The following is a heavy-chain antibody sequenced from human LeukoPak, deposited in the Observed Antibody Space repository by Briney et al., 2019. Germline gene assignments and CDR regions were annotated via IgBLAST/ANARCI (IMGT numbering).Heavy chain of an antibody. CDR3: AKDIRSGYNDY. CDR2: IWDDGSNK. CDR1: GFTFSDYY. D-gene: IGHD3-22*01. Sequence: GGSLRLSCAASGFTFSDYYMSWIRQAPGKGLEWVAVIWDDGSNKYYADSVKGRFTISRDNSKNTVHLQMNSLRAEDTAVYYCAKDIRSGYNDYWGQGTLVTVSS. J-gene: IGHJ4*02. V-gene: IGHV3-33*06.